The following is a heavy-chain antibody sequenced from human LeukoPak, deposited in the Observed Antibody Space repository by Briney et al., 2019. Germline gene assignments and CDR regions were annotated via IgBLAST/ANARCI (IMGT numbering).Heavy chain of an antibody. CDR3: AKARGSSVYEQFDY. CDR1: GFAFSTYA. V-gene: IGHV3-23*01. CDR2: ISTSGRAT. D-gene: IGHD5/OR15-5a*01. Sequence: GGSLRLSCAASGFAFSTYAMTWVRRAPEKGLQWVSTISTSGRATYYADSVEGRFTISRDNSKNTLYLQMNSLRADDTAVYYCAKARGSSVYEQFDYWGQGTQVTVSP. J-gene: IGHJ4*02.